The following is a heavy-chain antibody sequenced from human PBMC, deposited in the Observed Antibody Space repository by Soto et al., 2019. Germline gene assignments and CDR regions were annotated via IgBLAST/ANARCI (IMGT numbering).Heavy chain of an antibody. D-gene: IGHD6-13*01. Sequence: SETLSLTCAVYGGSFSGYYWSWIRQPPGKGLEWIGEINHSGSTNYNPSLKSRVTISVDTSKNQFSLKLSSVTAADTAVYYCARGGYGIAAANYYYGMDVWGQGTTVTSP. CDR2: INHSGST. CDR3: ARGGYGIAAANYYYGMDV. CDR1: GGSFSGYY. J-gene: IGHJ6*02. V-gene: IGHV4-34*01.